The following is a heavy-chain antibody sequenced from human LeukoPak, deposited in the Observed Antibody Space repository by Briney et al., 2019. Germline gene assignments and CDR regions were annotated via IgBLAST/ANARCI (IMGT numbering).Heavy chain of an antibody. D-gene: IGHD5-12*01. J-gene: IGHJ6*02. CDR3: ARDRYSGYDWRGHYYYYGMDV. CDR2: ISSSSSYI. Sequence: GGFLRLSCAASGFTFSSYSMNWVRQAPGKGLEWVSSISSSSSYIYYADSVKGRFTISRDNAKNSLYLQMNSLRAEDTAVYYCARDRYSGYDWRGHYYYYGMDVWGQGTTVTVPS. V-gene: IGHV3-21*01. CDR1: GFTFSSYS.